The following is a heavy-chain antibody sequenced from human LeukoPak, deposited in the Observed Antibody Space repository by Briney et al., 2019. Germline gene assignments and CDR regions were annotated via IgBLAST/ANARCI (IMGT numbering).Heavy chain of an antibody. CDR2: ISSSSSYI. D-gene: IGHD2-21*02. J-gene: IGHJ3*02. CDR3: AREHIVVVTAIQGAFDI. Sequence: GGSLRLSCAASGFTFSSYSMNWVRQAPGKGLEWVSSISSSSSYIYYADSVKGRFTISRDNAKNSLYLQMNSLRAEDTAVYYCAREHIVVVTAIQGAFDIWGQGTMVTVSS. V-gene: IGHV3-21*01. CDR1: GFTFSSYS.